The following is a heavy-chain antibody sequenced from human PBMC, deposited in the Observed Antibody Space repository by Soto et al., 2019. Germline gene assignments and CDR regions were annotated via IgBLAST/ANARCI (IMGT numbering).Heavy chain of an antibody. Sequence: ASVKVSCKASGGTFSSYAISWVRQAPGQGLEWMGGIITYFGKTNYAQKLQGRVTMTTDTSTSTAYMELRSLRSDDTAVYCCARVPGNSSSPQGLWGQGTMVTVSS. V-gene: IGHV1-18*01. CDR1: GGTFSSYA. CDR2: IITYFGKT. CDR3: ARVPGNSSSPQGL. J-gene: IGHJ3*01. D-gene: IGHD6-13*01.